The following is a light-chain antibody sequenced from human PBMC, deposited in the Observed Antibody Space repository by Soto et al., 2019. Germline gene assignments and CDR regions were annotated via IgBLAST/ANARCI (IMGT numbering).Light chain of an antibody. J-gene: IGKJ1*01. CDR1: QTIRSNY. Sequence: ETVLTQSPGTLSLSPGERATLSCRASQTIRSNYLAWYRQTPGQAPRLLIYGASNRATGIGDRFSGSGSGTDFTVIISRLAHEDFALYYWQQYGSSPWTFGQGTKVEIK. V-gene: IGKV3-20*01. CDR2: GAS. CDR3: QQYGSSPWT.